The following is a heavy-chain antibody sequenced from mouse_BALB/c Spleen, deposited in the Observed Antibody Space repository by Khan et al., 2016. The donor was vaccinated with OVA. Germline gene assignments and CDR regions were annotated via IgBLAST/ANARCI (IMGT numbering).Heavy chain of an antibody. D-gene: IGHD1-1*01. CDR2: ISSNGST. J-gene: IGHJ4*01. CDR1: GYSITSDYA. CDR3: ARSLDFIDSYAFDY. Sequence: EVQLQESGPGLVKPSQSLSLTCTVTGYSITSDYAWNWIRQFPGNKLEWMGYISSNGSTSYNPSLKGRISITRDTSKNQFFMHLNSVTSEDTATYYCARSLDFIDSYAFDYWGQGTSVTVSS. V-gene: IGHV3-2*02.